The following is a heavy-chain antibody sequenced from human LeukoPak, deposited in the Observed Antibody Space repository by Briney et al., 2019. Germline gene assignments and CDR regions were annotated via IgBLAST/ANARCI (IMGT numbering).Heavy chain of an antibody. V-gene: IGHV4-34*01. D-gene: IGHD3-22*01. CDR3: ARSYDSSGYYYVTYYGMDV. CDR2: INHSGST. CDR1: SGSFSGYY. Sequence: SETLSLTCAVYSGSFSGYYWSWIRQPPGKGLEWIGEINHSGSTNYNPSLKSRVTISVDTSKNQFSLKLSSVTAADTAVYYCARSYDSSGYYYVTYYGMDVWGQGTTVTVSS. J-gene: IGHJ6*02.